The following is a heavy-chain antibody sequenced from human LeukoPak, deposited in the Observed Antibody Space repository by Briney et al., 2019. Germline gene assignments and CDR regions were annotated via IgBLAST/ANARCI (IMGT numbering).Heavy chain of an antibody. CDR2: ISGSGGST. CDR1: GFTFSNYA. D-gene: IGHD3-10*01. J-gene: IGHJ4*02. CDR3: ASHYASGKDYFDY. V-gene: IGHV3-23*01. Sequence: GRSLRLSCAASGFTFSNYAMSWVRQAPGKGLEWVSAISGSGGSTYYADSVKGRFTISRDNSKNTLYLQMNSLRAEDTAVYYCASHYASGKDYFDYWGQGTLVTVSS.